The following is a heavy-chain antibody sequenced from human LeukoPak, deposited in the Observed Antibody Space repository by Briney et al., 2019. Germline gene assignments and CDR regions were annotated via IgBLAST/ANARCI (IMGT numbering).Heavy chain of an antibody. Sequence: GGSLRLSCAASGFTFSNYEMNWVRQAPGKGLEWVSYISAIDSTTYYADSVKGRFSISRDNAKNSLYLQMNSLRVEDTAVYHCATGLAISNWPHGFDPWGQGTLFSVSS. CDR1: GFTFSNYE. CDR3: ATGLAISNWPHGFDP. CDR2: ISAIDSTT. D-gene: IGHD6-13*01. V-gene: IGHV3-48*03. J-gene: IGHJ5*02.